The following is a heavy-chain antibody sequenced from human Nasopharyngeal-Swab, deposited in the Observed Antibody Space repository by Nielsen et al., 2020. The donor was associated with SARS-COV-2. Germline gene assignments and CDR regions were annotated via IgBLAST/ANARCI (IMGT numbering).Heavy chain of an antibody. CDR3: ARRGRIPVYGTSDDFYYYLDV. J-gene: IGHJ6*03. D-gene: IGHD6-19*01. CDR2: T. Sequence: SETLSLTCTVSGDSISSYYWAWIRQPPGKGLGWIGSTNYNPSLTSRVTISVDTSKNQVSLRLTSVTAADTAIYYCARRGRIPVYGTSDDFYYYLDVWGKGTRVTVSS. V-gene: IGHV4-59*08. CDR1: GDSISSYY.